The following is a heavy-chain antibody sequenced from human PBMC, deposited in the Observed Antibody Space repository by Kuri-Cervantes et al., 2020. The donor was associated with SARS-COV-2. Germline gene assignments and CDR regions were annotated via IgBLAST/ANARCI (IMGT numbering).Heavy chain of an antibody. CDR3: ARHLITGVYYFDQ. J-gene: IGHJ4*02. V-gene: IGHV5-10-1*01. D-gene: IGHD7-27*01. CDR1: GYNSTNYW. CDR2: IVPTDSDT. Sequence: GGSLKTSCMGSGYNSTNYWNTWVRQMPGRGLEWMGRIVPTDSDTNYWPPFQGHVTISADKSITAAYLQWGNLKASDTAMYYCARHLITGVYYFDQWGQGTLVTVSS.